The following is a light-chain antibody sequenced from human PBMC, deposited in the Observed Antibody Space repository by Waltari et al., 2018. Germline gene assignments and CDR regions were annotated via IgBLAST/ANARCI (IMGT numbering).Light chain of an antibody. J-gene: IGKJ4*01. CDR3: QQLNSYPLT. V-gene: IGKV1-9*01. CDR2: AAS. CDR1: QGISSY. Sequence: DIQLTQSPSFLPTSVGDRVTITCRASQGISSYLAWYQQKPGKAPKVLIYAASTLQSGVPSRVSGSGSGTEFTLTISSLQPEDFATYYCQQLNSYPLTFGGGTKVEIK.